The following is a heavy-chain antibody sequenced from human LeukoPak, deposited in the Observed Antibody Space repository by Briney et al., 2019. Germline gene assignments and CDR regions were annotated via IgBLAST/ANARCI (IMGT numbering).Heavy chain of an antibody. J-gene: IGHJ4*02. CDR2: ISGSGGST. D-gene: IGHD5-24*01. V-gene: IGHV3-23*01. CDR3: ARETGVEMATIAFDY. CDR1: GFTFSSYA. Sequence: GGSLRLSCAASGFTFSSYAMSWVRQAPGKGLEWVSAISGSGGSTYYADSVKGRFTISRDNSKNTLYLQMNSLRAEDTAVYYCARETGVEMATIAFDYWGQGTLVTVSS.